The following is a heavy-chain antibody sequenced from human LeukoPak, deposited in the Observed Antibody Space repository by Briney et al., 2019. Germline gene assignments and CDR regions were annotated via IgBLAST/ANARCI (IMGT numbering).Heavy chain of an antibody. D-gene: IGHD2-2*01. CDR2: ISRNSGSI. CDR3: AKDIRSYHDAFDI. CDR1: GFTFDDYA. J-gene: IGHJ3*02. Sequence: GRSLRLSCAASGFTFDDYAMHWVRQAPGKGLEWVSGISRNSGSIGYADSVKGRFTISRDNAKNSLYLQMNSLRAEDMALYYCAKDIRSYHDAFDIWGQGTMVTVSS. V-gene: IGHV3-9*03.